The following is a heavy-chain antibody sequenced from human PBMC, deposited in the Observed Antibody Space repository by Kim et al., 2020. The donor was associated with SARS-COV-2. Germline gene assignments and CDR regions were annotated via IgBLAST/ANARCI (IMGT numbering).Heavy chain of an antibody. CDR3: ARGGIPLWSD. D-gene: IGHD3-16*01. Sequence: ASVKVSCKASGYTFSKRAIHWVRQAPGQGLEWMGWINTVTGNTKYSQKFQGRVTITRDTTATTAYLEVTRLTSEDTAKYYCARGGIPLWSDRGQGTLVTVSS. J-gene: IGHJ4*02. V-gene: IGHV1-3*04. CDR1: GYTFSKRA. CDR2: INTVTGNT.